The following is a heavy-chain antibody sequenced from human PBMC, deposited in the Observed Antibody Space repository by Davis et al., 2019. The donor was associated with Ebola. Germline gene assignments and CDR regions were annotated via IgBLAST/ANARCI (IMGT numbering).Heavy chain of an antibody. J-gene: IGHJ4*02. CDR1: GDSVSSNTAA. CDR2: TYYRFKLFV. V-gene: IGHV6-1*01. Sequence: SQTLSLTCAISGDSVSSNTAARNWIRQSPSRGLEWLGRTYYRFKLFVDYAVSVKSRMTINSDTSKNPFSLQLRSVSPEDTAVYYCARDPPYDQGYDYWGQGILVTVSS. CDR3: ARDPPYDQGYDY. D-gene: IGHD3-22*01.